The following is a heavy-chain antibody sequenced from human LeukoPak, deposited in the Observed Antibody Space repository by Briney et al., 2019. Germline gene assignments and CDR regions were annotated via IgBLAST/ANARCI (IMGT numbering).Heavy chain of an antibody. CDR2: MNPNIGNT. Sequence: ASVRVSCKASGYTFTSYDINWVRQATGQGLEWMGWMNPNIGNTGYAQKFQGRVTMTRNTSISTAYMELSSLRSEDTAVYYCARGHREYCSSTSCYRTGSWFDPWGQGTLVTVSS. CDR1: GYTFTSYD. CDR3: ARGHREYCSSTSCYRTGSWFDP. J-gene: IGHJ5*02. D-gene: IGHD2-2*02. V-gene: IGHV1-8*01.